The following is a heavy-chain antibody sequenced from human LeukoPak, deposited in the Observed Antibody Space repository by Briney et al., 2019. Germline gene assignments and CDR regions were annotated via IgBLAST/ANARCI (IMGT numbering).Heavy chain of an antibody. J-gene: IGHJ6*04. Sequence: GGSLRLSCAASGFTISSYAMSWVRQAPGKGLEWVSSISGSGGSTYYADSVKGRFTISRDNAKNSLYLQMNSLRAEDTAVYYCAELGITMIGGVWGKGTTVTISS. CDR3: AELGITMIGGV. D-gene: IGHD3-10*02. CDR1: GFTISSYA. CDR2: ISGSGGST. V-gene: IGHV3-23*01.